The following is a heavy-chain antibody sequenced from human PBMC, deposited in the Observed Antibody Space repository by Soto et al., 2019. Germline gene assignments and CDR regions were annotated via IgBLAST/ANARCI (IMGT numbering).Heavy chain of an antibody. V-gene: IGHV4-34*01. CDR1: GGCFSGYY. CDR3: ARGRLILWFRESSKTSAYYYYYGMDV. Sequence: PXASLWLTCAVCGGCFSGYYLSWIRQPPGKGLEWIGEINHSGSTNYNPSLKSRVTISVDTSKNQFSLKLSSVTAADTAVYYCARGRLILWFRESSKTSAYYYYYGMDVCGHGTTVTVSS. D-gene: IGHD3-10*01. J-gene: IGHJ6*02. CDR2: INHSGST.